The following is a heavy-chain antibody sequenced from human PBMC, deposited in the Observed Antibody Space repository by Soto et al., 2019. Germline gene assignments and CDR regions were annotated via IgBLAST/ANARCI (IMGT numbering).Heavy chain of an antibody. CDR3: ANKLAVAGTFRPGWFDP. CDR2: IIPIFGTA. Sequence: SVKVSCKASGGTFSSYAISWVRQAPGQGLEWMGGIIPIFGTANYAQKFQGRVTITADESTSTAYMELSSLRSEDTAVYYCANKLAVAGTFRPGWFDPWGQGTLVTVSS. J-gene: IGHJ5*02. D-gene: IGHD6-19*01. CDR1: GGTFSSYA. V-gene: IGHV1-69*13.